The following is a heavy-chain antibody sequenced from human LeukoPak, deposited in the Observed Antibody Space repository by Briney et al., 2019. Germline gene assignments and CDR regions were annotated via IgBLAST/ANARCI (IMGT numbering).Heavy chain of an antibody. CDR2: INPNSGGT. D-gene: IGHD2-15*01. J-gene: IGHJ4*02. CDR3: ARGHLVVVADPFDY. CDR1: GYTFTGYY. Sequence: ASVNVSCKASGYTFTGYYMHWVRQAPGQGLEWMGWINPNSGGTNYAQKFQGRVTMTRDTSISTAYMELSRLRSDDTAVYYCARGHLVVVADPFDYWGQGTLVTVSS. V-gene: IGHV1-2*02.